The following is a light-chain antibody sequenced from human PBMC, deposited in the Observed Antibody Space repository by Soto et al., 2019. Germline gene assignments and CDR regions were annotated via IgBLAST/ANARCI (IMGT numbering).Light chain of an antibody. CDR3: QQYYSYSYT. J-gene: IGKJ2*01. CDR1: QSLLHSNGYNY. CDR2: AAS. V-gene: IGKV2-28*01. Sequence: DIVMTQSPLSLPVTPGEPASISCRSSQSLLHSNGYNYLDWYLQKPGQSPQLLIYAASTLQSGVPSRFSGSGSGTDFTLTISCLQSEDFATYYCQQYYSYSYTFGQGTKLEIK.